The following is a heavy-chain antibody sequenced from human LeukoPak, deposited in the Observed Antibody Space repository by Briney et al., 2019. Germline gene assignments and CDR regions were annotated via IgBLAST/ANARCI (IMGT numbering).Heavy chain of an antibody. Sequence: PGGSLRLSCAASGFTFSSYWMSWVRQAPGRGLEWVANIKVDGSEKFYVDSVKGRFTISRDNAKNSLYLQMSSLRAEDTAVYFCASYVGGTTGFDPWGQGTLVTVSS. CDR1: GFTFSSYW. CDR3: ASYVGGTTGFDP. J-gene: IGHJ5*02. V-gene: IGHV3-7*05. CDR2: IKVDGSEK. D-gene: IGHD1-26*01.